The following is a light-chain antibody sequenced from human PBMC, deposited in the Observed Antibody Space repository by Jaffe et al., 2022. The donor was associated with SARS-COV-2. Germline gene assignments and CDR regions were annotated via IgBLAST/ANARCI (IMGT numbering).Light chain of an antibody. V-gene: IGLV1-51*01. J-gene: IGLJ3*02. CDR1: SSNIGNNY. CDR2: DNN. CDR3: GTWDNSLSAGV. Sequence: QSVLTQPPSVSAAPGQKVTISCSGRSSNIGNNYVSWFQQLPGTAPKLLIYDNNKRPSGIPDRFSGSKSGTSATLGITGLQTGDEADYYCGTWDNSLSAGVFGGGTKLTVL.